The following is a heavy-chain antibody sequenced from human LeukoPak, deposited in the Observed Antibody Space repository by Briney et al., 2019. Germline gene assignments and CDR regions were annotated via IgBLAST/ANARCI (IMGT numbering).Heavy chain of an antibody. Sequence: GGSLRLSCVASGFTFSSYWMHWVRQDPRKGLVWVSRINGDGRNINYADSVRGRFTISRDNAKNTLYLQMNSLRAEDTAVYYCARGRGYDILTGYYDAFDIWGQGTMVTVSS. CDR1: GFTFSSYW. J-gene: IGHJ3*02. V-gene: IGHV3-74*01. CDR3: ARGRGYDILTGYYDAFDI. D-gene: IGHD3-9*01. CDR2: INGDGRNI.